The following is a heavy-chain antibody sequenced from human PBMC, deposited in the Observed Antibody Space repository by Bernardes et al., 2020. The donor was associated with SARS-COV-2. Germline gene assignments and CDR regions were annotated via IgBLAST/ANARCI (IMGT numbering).Heavy chain of an antibody. CDR1: GFTFSRSW. V-gene: IGHV3-74*01. D-gene: IGHD1-20*01. Sequence: GWSLRLSCVASGFTFSRSWMHWVRQVPGKGPVWVSRVNEVGTITDYADSVKGRFTISRDNAKNTLYLQMNSLRAEDTAVYYCSRDLNFNFFDYWGQGSLVTVSS. J-gene: IGHJ4*02. CDR3: SRDLNFNFFDY. CDR2: VNEVGTIT.